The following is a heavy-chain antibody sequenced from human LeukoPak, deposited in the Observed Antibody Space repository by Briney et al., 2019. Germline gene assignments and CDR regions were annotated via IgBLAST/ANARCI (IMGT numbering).Heavy chain of an antibody. J-gene: IGHJ4*02. D-gene: IGHD2-15*01. CDR3: AIALGYCSGGSCYDGY. CDR2: MNSDGSAT. V-gene: IGHV3-74*01. CDR1: GFSFSNYW. Sequence: GGSLRLSCAASGFSFSNYWMHWVRQAPGKGLVWVTRMNSDGSATYYADSVKGRFTISRDNSKNTLYLQMNSLRAEDTAVYYCAIALGYCSGGSCYDGYWGQGTLVTVSS.